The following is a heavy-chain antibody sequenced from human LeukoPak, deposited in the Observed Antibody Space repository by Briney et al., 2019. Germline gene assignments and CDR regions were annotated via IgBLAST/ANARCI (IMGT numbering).Heavy chain of an antibody. CDR1: GGSFNGYY. CDR2: INHSGST. V-gene: IGHV4-34*01. D-gene: IGHD3-9*01. CDR3: ARREDILTGHYSPHFDH. Sequence: SETLSLTCAVYGGSFNGYYWTWIRQPPGKGLEWVGEINHSGSTNYNPSLESRVTMSVDTSKNQFSLEVTSVTAADTAVYYCARREDILTGHYSPHFDHWGQGTLVTVSS. J-gene: IGHJ4*02.